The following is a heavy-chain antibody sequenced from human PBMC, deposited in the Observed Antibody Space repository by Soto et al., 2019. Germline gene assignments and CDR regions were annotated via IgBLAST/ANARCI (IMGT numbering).Heavy chain of an antibody. Sequence: EVQLLESGGGLVQPGGSLRLSCVASGFTFSSYAMSWVRQAPGKGLEWVSIIGGSGGVTVYADSVKGRFTISRDNSKNTLYLQMNSLTAEDTAVYYCAKHYVNGEIDYWGPGALVTVSS. D-gene: IGHD4-17*01. CDR2: IGGSGGVT. V-gene: IGHV3-23*01. J-gene: IGHJ4*02. CDR3: AKHYVNGEIDY. CDR1: GFTFSSYA.